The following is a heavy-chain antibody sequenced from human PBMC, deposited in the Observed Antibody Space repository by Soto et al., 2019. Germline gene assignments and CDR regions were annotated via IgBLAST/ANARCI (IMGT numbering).Heavy chain of an antibody. CDR3: ARVPDFEDSSSSVRFDP. Sequence: SVKVSCKASGGTFSSYAISWVRQAPGQGLEWMGGIIPIFGTANYAQKFQGRVTITADESTSTAYMELSSLRSEDTAVYYCARVPDFEDSSSSVRFDPWGQGTLVTVSS. V-gene: IGHV1-69*13. CDR2: IIPIFGTA. D-gene: IGHD6-6*01. J-gene: IGHJ5*02. CDR1: GGTFSSYA.